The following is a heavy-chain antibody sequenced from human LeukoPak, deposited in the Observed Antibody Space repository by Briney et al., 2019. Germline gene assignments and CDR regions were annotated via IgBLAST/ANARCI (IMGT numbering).Heavy chain of an antibody. CDR3: ARESFQYYDILTGYWDYYYMDV. D-gene: IGHD3-9*01. CDR1: GYSISSGYY. Sequence: SETLSLTCTVSGYSISSGYYWGWIRQPPGKGLEWIGSIYHSGSTNYNPSLKSRVTISVDTSKNQFSLKLSSVTAADTAVYYCARESFQYYDILTGYWDYYYMDVWGKGTTVTISS. J-gene: IGHJ6*03. V-gene: IGHV4-38-2*02. CDR2: IYHSGST.